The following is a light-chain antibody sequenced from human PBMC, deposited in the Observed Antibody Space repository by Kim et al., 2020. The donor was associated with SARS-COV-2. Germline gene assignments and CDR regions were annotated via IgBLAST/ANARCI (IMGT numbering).Light chain of an antibody. CDR1: QSVTNN. J-gene: IGKJ1*01. Sequence: SPVERATIACRARQSVTNNLAWYQHKPGQPPRLRIYGASTRATGIPGRFSGSGSGTQFTLIISSLQSEDYATYYCQQYHNWPPWTFGQGTKVDIK. CDR2: GAS. CDR3: QQYHNWPPWT. V-gene: IGKV3-15*01.